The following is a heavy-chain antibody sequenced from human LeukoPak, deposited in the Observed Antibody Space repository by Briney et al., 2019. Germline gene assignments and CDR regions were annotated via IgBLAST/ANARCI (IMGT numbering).Heavy chain of an antibody. V-gene: IGHV4-34*01. CDR1: GGSFSGYY. J-gene: IGHJ5*02. CDR2: INHSGST. D-gene: IGHD3-3*01. CDR3: ARGRYDFWSGYNYWFDP. Sequence: PSETLSPTCAVYGGSFSGYYWSWIRQPPGKGLEWIGEINHSGSTNYNPSLKSRVTISVDTSKNQFSLKLSSVTAADTAVYYCARGRYDFWSGYNYWFDPRGQGTLVTVSS.